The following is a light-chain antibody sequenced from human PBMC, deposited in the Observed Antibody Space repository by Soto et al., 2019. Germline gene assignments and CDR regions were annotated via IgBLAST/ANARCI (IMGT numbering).Light chain of an antibody. Sequence: QSVLTQPPSVSGAPGQRVTISCTGSSSNLGAGYAVHWYQQLPGTAPKLLISDNNTRPSGVPDRFSGSKSGTSASLAITGLQAEDEADYDCQSYDNSHDWDVVFGGGTKLTVL. CDR3: QSYDNSHDWDVV. CDR1: SSNLGAGYA. J-gene: IGLJ2*01. V-gene: IGLV1-40*01. CDR2: DNN.